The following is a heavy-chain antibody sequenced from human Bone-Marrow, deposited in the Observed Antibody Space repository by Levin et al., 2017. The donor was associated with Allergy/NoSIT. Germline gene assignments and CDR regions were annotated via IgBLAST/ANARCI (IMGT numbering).Heavy chain of an antibody. J-gene: IGHJ4*02. Sequence: GGSLRLSCAASGFTFGDHYMDWVRQAPGKGLEWVARVRNKANSYTTEYAASVKGRFTISRDDSKNSLYMQMNSLKTEDTAVYYCIRASVASTPYYYDNWGQGTLVTVSS. CDR3: IRASVASTPYYYDN. V-gene: IGHV3-72*01. CDR2: VRNKANSYTT. CDR1: GFTFGDHY. D-gene: IGHD6-19*01.